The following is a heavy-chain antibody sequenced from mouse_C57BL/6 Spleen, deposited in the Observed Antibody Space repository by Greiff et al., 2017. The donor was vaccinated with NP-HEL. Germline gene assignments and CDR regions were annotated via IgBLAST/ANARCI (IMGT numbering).Heavy chain of an antibody. CDR3: TRRLLWYFDV. V-gene: IGHV1-15*01. D-gene: IGHD2-13*01. J-gene: IGHJ1*03. Sequence: QVQLKESGAELVRPGASVTLSCKASGYTFTDYEMHWVKQTPVHGLEWIGAIDPETGGTAYNQKFKGKAILTADKSSSTAYMELRSLTSEDSAVYYCTRRLLWYFDVWGTGTTVTVSS. CDR2: IDPETGGT. CDR1: GYTFTDYE.